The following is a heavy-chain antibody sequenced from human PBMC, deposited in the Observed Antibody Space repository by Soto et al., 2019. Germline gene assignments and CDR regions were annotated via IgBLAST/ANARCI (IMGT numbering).Heavy chain of an antibody. CDR3: ARDEYNGTDDRWFDP. D-gene: IGHD1-1*01. Sequence: QVQLVESGGGLVKPGGSMRLSCAASGFTFSDYYMSWIRQAPGKGLERVSYISSTGSTLYYADSVKGRFTISRDNAKNSLYRQMNSLRAEYTAVYYCARDEYNGTDDRWFDPWGQGTVVAVSS. J-gene: IGHJ5*02. CDR1: GFTFSDYY. V-gene: IGHV3-11*01. CDR2: ISSTGSTL.